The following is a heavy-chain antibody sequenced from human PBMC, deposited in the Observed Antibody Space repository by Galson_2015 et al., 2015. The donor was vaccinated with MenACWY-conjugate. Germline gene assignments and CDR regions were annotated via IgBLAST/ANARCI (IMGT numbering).Heavy chain of an antibody. CDR3: ARQPAIVTTETDN. CDR2: INQDGSET. D-gene: IGHD4-11*01. Sequence: SLRLSCAASGFIFSSHTMNWVRQAPGRGLEWVANINQDGSETYYVDSVKGRFTISRDNAKNSLFLQMTSLRAEDTAIYYCARQPAIVTTETDNWGQGTLVTVSS. CDR1: GFIFSSHT. V-gene: IGHV3-7*03. J-gene: IGHJ4*02.